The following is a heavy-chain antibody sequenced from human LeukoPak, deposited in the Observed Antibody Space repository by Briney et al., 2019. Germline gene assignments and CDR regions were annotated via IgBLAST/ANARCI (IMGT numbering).Heavy chain of an antibody. CDR3: ARDPPRADGHKYFDY. CDR2: VSYSGST. Sequence: SETLSLTCTASGASISSYYWSWIRQPPGKGLEWIAYVSYSGSTTYSPSLKSRVIISGDTSKNQFSLRLTSVTAADTAVYYCARDPPRADGHKYFDYWGQGILVTVSS. D-gene: IGHD5-24*01. CDR1: GASISSYY. J-gene: IGHJ4*02. V-gene: IGHV4-59*01.